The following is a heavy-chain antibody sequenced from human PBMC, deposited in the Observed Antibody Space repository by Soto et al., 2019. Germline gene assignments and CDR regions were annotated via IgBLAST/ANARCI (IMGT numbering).Heavy chain of an antibody. Sequence: EGQLLESGGGLVQPGGSLRLSCEASGFTFSSYSMSWVRQAPGKGLEWVSAINNGGTFTLYADSVKGRLTISRDNSHNTLSLQMNSLRAEDAAVYYCANRTYERSGPGAFQIWGQGTMVTVSS. J-gene: IGHJ3*02. CDR1: GFTFSSYS. CDR3: ANRTYERSGPGAFQI. CDR2: INNGGTFT. D-gene: IGHD3-22*01. V-gene: IGHV3-23*01.